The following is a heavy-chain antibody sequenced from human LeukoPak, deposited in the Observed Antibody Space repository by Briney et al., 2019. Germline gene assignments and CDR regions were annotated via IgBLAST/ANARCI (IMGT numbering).Heavy chain of an antibody. CDR1: GFIFDSYS. CDR2: ISGSGGST. Sequence: GGSLRLSCAASGFIFDSYSMNWVRQAPGKGLEWVSGISGSGGSTYYADSVKGRFTISRDNSKNTLYLQMNSLRAEDTAVYYCAKDRISSSWYYFDYWGQGTLVTVSS. V-gene: IGHV3-23*01. CDR3: AKDRISSSWYYFDY. J-gene: IGHJ4*02. D-gene: IGHD6-13*01.